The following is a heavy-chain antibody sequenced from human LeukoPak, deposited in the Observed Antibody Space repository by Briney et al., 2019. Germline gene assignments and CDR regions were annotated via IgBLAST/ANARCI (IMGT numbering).Heavy chain of an antibody. D-gene: IGHD6-19*01. CDR1: GFISSTYS. CDR2: ISSSTSYI. CDR3: AKGAAFWQWLVAH. V-gene: IGHV3-21*04. J-gene: IGHJ1*01. Sequence: PGGSLRLSCAASGFISSTYSMNWVRQAPGKGLEWVSSISSSTSYIYYADSVKGRFTISRDNSKNTLYLQMNSLRAEDTAIYYCAKGAAFWQWLVAHWGQGTLVTVSS.